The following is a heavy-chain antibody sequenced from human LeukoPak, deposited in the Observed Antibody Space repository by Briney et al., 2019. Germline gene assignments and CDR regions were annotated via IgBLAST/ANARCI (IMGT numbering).Heavy chain of an antibody. CDR3: ARGQITMVRGVIITLYFDY. D-gene: IGHD3-10*01. J-gene: IGHJ4*02. V-gene: IGHV4-34*01. CDR1: GGSFSGYY. CDR2: INHSGST. Sequence: SETLSLTCAVYGGSFSGYYWSWIRQPPGKGLEWIGVINHSGSTNYNPSLKSRVTISVDTSKNQFSLKLSSVTAADTAVYYCARGQITMVRGVIITLYFDYWGQGTLVTVSS.